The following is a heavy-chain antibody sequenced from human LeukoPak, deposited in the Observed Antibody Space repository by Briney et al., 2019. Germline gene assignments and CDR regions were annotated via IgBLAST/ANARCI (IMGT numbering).Heavy chain of an antibody. CDR2: IYPGDSDT. V-gene: IGHV5-51*01. J-gene: IGHJ4*02. CDR1: GYSFTTHW. CDR3: ARPSGRGDYDFDY. D-gene: IGHD4-17*01. Sequence: GESLKISCKASGYSFTTHWIGWVRQMPGKGLEWMGIIYPGDSDTRYSPSFQGQVTISADKSISTAYLQWSSLKASDTAMYYCARPSGRGDYDFDYWGQGTLVTVSS.